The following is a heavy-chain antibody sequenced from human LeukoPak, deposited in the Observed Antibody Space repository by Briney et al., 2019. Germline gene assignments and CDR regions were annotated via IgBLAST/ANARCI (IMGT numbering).Heavy chain of an antibody. CDR3: ARDTTVVLYYFDY. J-gene: IGHJ4*02. CDR2: INPNSGGT. D-gene: IGHD4-23*01. CDR1: GYTFTGYY. V-gene: IGHV1-2*02. Sequence: ASMKVSCTASGYTFTGYYMHWVRQAPGQGLEWMGWINPNSGGTNYAQKFQGRVTMTRDTSISTAYMELSRLRSDDTAVYYCARDTTVVLYYFDYWGQGTLVTVSS.